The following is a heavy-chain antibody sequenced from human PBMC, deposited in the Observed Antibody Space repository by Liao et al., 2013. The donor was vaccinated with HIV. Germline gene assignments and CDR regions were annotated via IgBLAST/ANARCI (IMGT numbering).Heavy chain of an antibody. V-gene: IGHV4-59*12. J-gene: IGHJ1*01. Sequence: QVQLQESGPRLVKPSETLSLTCTVSGDSISEYYWSWSRQPAGKGLEWIGESNHSGSTNYNPSLKSRVTISVDTSKNQFSLKLSSVTAADTAVYYCARGILNRYFQHWGQGSLVTVSS. CDR1: GDSISEYY. D-gene: IGHD1-14*01. CDR3: ARGILNRYFQH. CDR2: SNHSGST.